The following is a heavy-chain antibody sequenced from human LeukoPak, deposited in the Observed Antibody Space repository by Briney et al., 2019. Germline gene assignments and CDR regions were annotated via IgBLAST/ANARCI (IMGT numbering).Heavy chain of an antibody. CDR3: ARDWVAGVPFDAFDI. CDR2: IKKDGSEK. V-gene: IGHV3-7*03. D-gene: IGHD3-10*01. J-gene: IGHJ3*02. Sequence: GGSLRLSCAASGFTLSSYWMSWVRQAPDKGLEWVANIKKDGSEKYYVDSVKGRFTISRDNAQNSVYLHMNSLTAEDTALYYCARDWVAGVPFDAFDIWGQGTMVSVSS. CDR1: GFTLSSYW.